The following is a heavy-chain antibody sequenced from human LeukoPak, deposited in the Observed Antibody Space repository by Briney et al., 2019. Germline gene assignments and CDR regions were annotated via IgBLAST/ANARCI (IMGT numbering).Heavy chain of an antibody. V-gene: IGHV1-18*01. J-gene: IGHJ4*02. CDR3: ARAGVGATATVANLDY. D-gene: IGHD1-26*01. CDR2: ISAYNGNT. Sequence: ASVKVSCKASGYTFTSYGISWVRQAPGQGLEWMGWISAYNGNTNYAQKLQGRVTMTTDTSTSTAYMELRSLRSDDTAVYYCARAGVGATATVANLDYWGQGTLVTVSS. CDR1: GYTFTSYG.